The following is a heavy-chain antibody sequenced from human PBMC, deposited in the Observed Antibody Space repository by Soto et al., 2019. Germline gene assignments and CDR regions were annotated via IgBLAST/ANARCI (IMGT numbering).Heavy chain of an antibody. D-gene: IGHD3-9*01. CDR1: GSTFSSYG. CDR3: AKPWGYDILTGYFPQ. CDR2: ISYDGSNK. J-gene: IGHJ4*02. V-gene: IGHV3-30*18. Sequence: GGSLRLSCAASGSTFSSYGMHWVRQAPGKGLEWVAVISYDGSNKYYADSVKGRFTISRDNSKNTLYLQMNSLRAEDTAVYYCAKPWGYDILTGYFPQWGQGTLVTVSS.